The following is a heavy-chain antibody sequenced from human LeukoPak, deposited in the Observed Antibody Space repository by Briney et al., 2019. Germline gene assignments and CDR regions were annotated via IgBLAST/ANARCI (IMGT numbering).Heavy chain of an antibody. V-gene: IGHV4-4*02. CDR2: IYHSGNT. CDR1: GGSISSGSW. D-gene: IGHD3-22*01. Sequence: PSETLSLTCAVSGGSISSGSWWSWVRQPPGKGLEWIGEIYHSGNTNYNPSLKSRVTISVDKSKNQFSLNLSSVTAADTAVYYCARAVKYYYDRSDEYFDYWGQGTLVTISS. CDR3: ARAVKYYYDRSDEYFDY. J-gene: IGHJ4*02.